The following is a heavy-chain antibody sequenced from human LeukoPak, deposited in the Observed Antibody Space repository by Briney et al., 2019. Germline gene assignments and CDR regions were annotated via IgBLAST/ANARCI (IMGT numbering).Heavy chain of an antibody. D-gene: IGHD2-2*01. J-gene: IGHJ5*02. CDR2: INPNSGGT. V-gene: IGHV1-2*02. Sequence: ASVKVSCKASGYTFTGYYMHWVRQAPGQGLEWMGWINPNSGGTNYAQKFQGRVTMTRDTSISTAYMELSSLRSEDTAVYYCASDYCSSTSCYGPFDPWGQGTLVTVSS. CDR3: ASDYCSSTSCYGPFDP. CDR1: GYTFTGYY.